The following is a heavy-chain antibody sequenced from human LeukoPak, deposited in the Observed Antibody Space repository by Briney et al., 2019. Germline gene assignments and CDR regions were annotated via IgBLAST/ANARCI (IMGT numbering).Heavy chain of an antibody. CDR3: ARGPAYYYDSSGYYYGGDY. Sequence: GGSLRLSCAASGFTFSSYSMNWVRQAPGKGLEWVSYISSSSSTIYYADSVKGRFTISRDNAKNSLYLQMNSLRAEDTAVYYCARGPAYYYDSSGYYYGGDYWGQGTLVTVSS. CDR1: GFTFSSYS. J-gene: IGHJ4*02. V-gene: IGHV3-48*04. CDR2: ISSSSSTI. D-gene: IGHD3-22*01.